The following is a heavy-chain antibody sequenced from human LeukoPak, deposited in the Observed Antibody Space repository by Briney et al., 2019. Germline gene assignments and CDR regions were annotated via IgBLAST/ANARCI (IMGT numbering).Heavy chain of an antibody. Sequence: ASVKVSCKASGYTFTSYAMNWVRQAPGQGLEWMGWINTNTGNPTYAQGFTGRFVFSLDTSVSTAYLQTSSLKAEDTAVYYCARDYCSGGSCYLKGGAGYMDVWGKGTTVTVSS. CDR3: ARDYCSGGSCYLKGGAGYMDV. CDR1: GYTFTSYA. CDR2: INTNTGNP. D-gene: IGHD2-15*01. J-gene: IGHJ6*03. V-gene: IGHV7-4-1*02.